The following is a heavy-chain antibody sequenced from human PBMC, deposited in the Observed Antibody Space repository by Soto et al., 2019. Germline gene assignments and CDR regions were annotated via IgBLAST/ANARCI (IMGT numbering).Heavy chain of an antibody. Sequence: SETLSLTCTVSGGSISSGGYYWSWIRQHPGKGLEWIGYIYYSGSTYYNPSLKSRVTISVDTSKNQFSLKLSSVTAADTAVYYCARRGDYYDSSGYYKGHFDYWGQGTLVTVSS. J-gene: IGHJ4*02. V-gene: IGHV4-31*03. D-gene: IGHD3-22*01. CDR3: ARRGDYYDSSGYYKGHFDY. CDR1: GGSISSGGYY. CDR2: IYYSGST.